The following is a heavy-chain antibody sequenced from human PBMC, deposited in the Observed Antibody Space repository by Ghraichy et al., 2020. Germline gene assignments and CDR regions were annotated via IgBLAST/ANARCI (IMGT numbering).Heavy chain of an antibody. CDR1: GFTFSRYW. J-gene: IGHJ5*02. CDR3: AREMDSSNFWSGYLA. D-gene: IGHD3-3*01. CDR2: IKQDGSDK. V-gene: IGHV3-7*01. Sequence: GGSLRLSCAASGFTFSRYWMNWVRLAPGKGLEWVANIKQDGSDKYYVDSVKGRFTVSRDNAKNSLYLQMNSLRAEDTAMYYCAREMDSSNFWSGYLAWGQGTLVTVSS.